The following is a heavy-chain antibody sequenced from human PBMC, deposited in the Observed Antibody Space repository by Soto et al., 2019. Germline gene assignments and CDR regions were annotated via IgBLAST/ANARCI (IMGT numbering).Heavy chain of an antibody. V-gene: IGHV3-7*05. CDR1: GFTFSSYW. Sequence: PGGSLRLSCAASGFTFSSYWMTWVCQAPGKGLEWVANIKQDGSVKDYVNSVKGRFTISRDNAKNSLFLQMNSLRAEDTAVYYCARGGYHDAFDIWGQGTMVTVSS. J-gene: IGHJ3*02. CDR2: IKQDGSVK. D-gene: IGHD3-22*01. CDR3: ARGGYHDAFDI.